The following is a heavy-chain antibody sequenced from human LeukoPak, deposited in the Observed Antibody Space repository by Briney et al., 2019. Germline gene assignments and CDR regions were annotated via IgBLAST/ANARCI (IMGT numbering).Heavy chain of an antibody. V-gene: IGHV4-30-2*01. CDR1: GGSISSGGYS. J-gene: IGHJ4*02. Sequence: SSETLSLTCAVSGGSISSGGYSWSWIRQPPGKGLEWIGYIYHSGSTYYNPSLKSRVTISVDRSKNQFSLKLSSVTAADTAVYYCARDPYGDYGGAYWGQGTLVTVSS. CDR3: ARDPYGDYGGAY. CDR2: IYHSGST. D-gene: IGHD4-17*01.